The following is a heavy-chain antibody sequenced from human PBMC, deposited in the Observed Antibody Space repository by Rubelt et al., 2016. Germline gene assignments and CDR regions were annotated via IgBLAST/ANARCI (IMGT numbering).Heavy chain of an antibody. CDR3: ARGRTGGSRAASY. J-gene: IGHJ4*02. V-gene: IGHV4-34*01. D-gene: IGHD3-10*01. CDR2: INHSGST. CDR1: GGSISSYY. Sequence: QVQLQESGPGLVKPSETLSLTCVVSGGSISSYYWSWIRQPPGKGLEWIGEINHSGSTNYNPSLKSRVTISVDTSKNQFSLKLSSVTAADAAVYYCARGRTGGSRAASYWGQGTLVTVSS.